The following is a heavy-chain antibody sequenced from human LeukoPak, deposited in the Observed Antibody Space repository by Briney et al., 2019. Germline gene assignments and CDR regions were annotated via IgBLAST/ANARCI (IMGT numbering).Heavy chain of an antibody. CDR1: GFTVSSNY. CDR3: ARVTDSSGYYAFDI. J-gene: IGHJ3*02. Sequence: QSGGSLRLSCAASGFTVSSNYMSWVRQAPGKGLEWVSVIYSDGSTYYADSVKGRFTIPRDNSKNTLYLQMNSLRAEDTAVYYCARVTDSSGYYAFDIWGQGTMVTVSS. V-gene: IGHV3-53*01. CDR2: IYSDGST. D-gene: IGHD3-22*01.